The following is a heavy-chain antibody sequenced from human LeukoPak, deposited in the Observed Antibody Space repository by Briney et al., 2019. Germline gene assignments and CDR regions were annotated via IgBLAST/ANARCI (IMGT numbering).Heavy chain of an antibody. CDR2: IRYDGSNE. D-gene: IGHD1-20*01. V-gene: IGHV3-30*02. CDR3: AKDRGLITYYFDY. Sequence: GGSLRLSCAVSGFTFSSYGMHWVRQAPGKGLEWVAFIRYDGSNEYYADSVKGRFTISRDNSKNTLYLQMNSLRAEDTAVYSCAKDRGLITYYFDYWGQGTLVTVSS. CDR1: GFTFSSYG. J-gene: IGHJ4*02.